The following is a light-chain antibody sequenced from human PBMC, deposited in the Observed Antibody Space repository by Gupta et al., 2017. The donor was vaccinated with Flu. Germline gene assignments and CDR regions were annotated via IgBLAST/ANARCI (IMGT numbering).Light chain of an antibody. Sequence: PAALSVSPGERATLSCRASQSVSSNLAWYQQKPGQAPRLLIYGASTRATGIPARFSGSGSGTEFTLTISSLQSEDFAVYYCQQYNNWPFTFGPGTKVDIK. V-gene: IGKV3-15*01. CDR3: QQYNNWPFT. CDR1: QSVSSN. CDR2: GAS. J-gene: IGKJ3*01.